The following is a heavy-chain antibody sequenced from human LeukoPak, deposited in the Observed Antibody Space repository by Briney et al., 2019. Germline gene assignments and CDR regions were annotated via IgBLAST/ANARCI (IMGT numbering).Heavy chain of an antibody. V-gene: IGHV4-59*01. CDR2: IYYSGST. J-gene: IGHJ4*02. CDR3: AREYSSSSGTDYFDY. D-gene: IGHD6-6*01. CDR1: GGSISSYY. Sequence: SETLSLTCTVSGGSISSYYWSWIRPPPGKGLEWIGYIYYSGSTTYNPSLKSRVTISVDTSKNQFSLKLSSVTAADTAVYYCAREYSSSSGTDYFDYWGQGTLVTVSS.